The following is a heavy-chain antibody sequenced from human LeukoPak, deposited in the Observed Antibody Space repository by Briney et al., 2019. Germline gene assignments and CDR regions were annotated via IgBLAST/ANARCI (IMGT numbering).Heavy chain of an antibody. V-gene: IGHV4-39*07. CDR1: GGSISSSYSY. CDR3: ARGGTVVTGYYYYGMDV. J-gene: IGHJ6*02. D-gene: IGHD4-23*01. CDR2: IYYSGST. Sequence: SETLSLTCTVSGGSISSSYSYWGWIRQPPGKGLEWIGNIYYSGSTYYSPSLTSRVTVSVDTSENQFSLKLSSVTAADTAVYYCARGGTVVTGYYYYGMDVWGQGTTVTVSS.